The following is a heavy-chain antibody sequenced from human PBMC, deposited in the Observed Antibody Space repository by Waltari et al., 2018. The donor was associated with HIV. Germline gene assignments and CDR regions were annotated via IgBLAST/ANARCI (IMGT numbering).Heavy chain of an antibody. CDR3: TRGTFTVTYYFDY. D-gene: IGHD4-17*01. CDR1: GSPFGDYA. Sequence: EVQLGESGGGLVQPGRSLRLPCATSGSPFGDYAMSWFRQAPGKGLEWVGFIRSKAYGGTTQYAASVKGRFTISRDYSKSIAYVQMNSLKTEDTALYYCTRGTFTVTYYFDYWGRGTLVTVSS. CDR2: IRSKAYGGTT. V-gene: IGHV3-49*03. J-gene: IGHJ4*02.